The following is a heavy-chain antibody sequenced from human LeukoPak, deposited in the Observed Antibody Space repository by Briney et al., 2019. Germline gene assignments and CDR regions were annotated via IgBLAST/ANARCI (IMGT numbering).Heavy chain of an antibody. J-gene: IGHJ4*02. D-gene: IGHD5-18*01. CDR3: ARGTGNTAMVSY. V-gene: IGHV3-21*01. CDR1: GFTFSSYS. CDR2: IGSSGSYI. Sequence: GGSLRLSCAASGFTFSSYSMNWARQAPGKGLEWVSSIGSSGSYIYYADSVKGRFTISRDNAKNSLYLQMSSLRAEDTAVYYCARGTGNTAMVSYWGQGILVTVSS.